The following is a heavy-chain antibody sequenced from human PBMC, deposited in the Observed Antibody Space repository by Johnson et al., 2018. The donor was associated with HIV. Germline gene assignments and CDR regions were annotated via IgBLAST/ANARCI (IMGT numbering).Heavy chain of an antibody. CDR3: ASGEDYGGNYGALDI. J-gene: IGHJ3*02. CDR1: RFTFSSYA. D-gene: IGHD4-23*01. V-gene: IGHV3-30*01. CDR2: ISYDGSKR. Sequence: QVQLVESGGGVVQPGRSLRLSCAASRFTFSSYAMHWVRQAPGKGLEWVAVISYDGSKRYYADSVRGRFTISRDNSKNTLYLQVNVLRVEDTAVFYCASGEDYGGNYGALDIWGQGTMVTVSS.